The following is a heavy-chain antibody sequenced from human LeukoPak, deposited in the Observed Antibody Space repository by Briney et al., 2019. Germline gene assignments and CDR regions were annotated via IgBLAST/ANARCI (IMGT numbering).Heavy chain of an antibody. CDR2: IYHSGST. J-gene: IGHJ6*03. V-gene: IGHV4-59*01. D-gene: IGHD4-17*01. CDR1: GGSISSYY. CDR3: ARVGYGDYGPFYYYYYYMDV. Sequence: SETLSLTCTVSGGSISSYYWSWIRQPPGKGLEWIGYIYHSGSTKYNPSLKSRVTISVDTSKNQFSLKMSSVTAADTAVYYCARVGYGDYGPFYYYYYYMDVWGKGTTVTVSS.